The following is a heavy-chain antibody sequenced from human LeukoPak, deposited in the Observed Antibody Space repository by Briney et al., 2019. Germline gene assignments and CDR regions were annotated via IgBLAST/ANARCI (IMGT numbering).Heavy chain of an antibody. Sequence: GESLKISCKASGYDFTTYWIGWVRQIPGKGPEWMGIIYPGDSDTRYSPSFQGQVTISADKSISTAYLQWNSLKASDTAMYYCARSGTAMVTSFDYWGQGTLVTVSS. CDR2: IYPGDSDT. V-gene: IGHV5-51*01. CDR3: ARSGTAMVTSFDY. D-gene: IGHD5-18*01. J-gene: IGHJ4*02. CDR1: GYDFTTYW.